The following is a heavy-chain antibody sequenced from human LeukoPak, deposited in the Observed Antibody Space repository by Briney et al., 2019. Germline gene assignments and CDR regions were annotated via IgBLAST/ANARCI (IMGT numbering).Heavy chain of an antibody. D-gene: IGHD3-22*01. J-gene: IGHJ5*02. CDR3: AKDPLRLHYYDSSGFPLDP. CDR2: ISGSGGST. V-gene: IGHV3-23*01. CDR1: GFTFSSYA. Sequence: GGSLRLSCAASGFTFSSYAMSWVRQAPGKGLEWVSAISGSGGSTYYADSVKGRFTISRDNSKNTLYLQMNSLRAEDTAVYYCAKDPLRLHYYDSSGFPLDPWGQGTLVTVSS.